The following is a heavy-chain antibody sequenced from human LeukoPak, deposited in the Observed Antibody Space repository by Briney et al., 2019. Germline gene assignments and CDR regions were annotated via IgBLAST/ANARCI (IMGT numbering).Heavy chain of an antibody. CDR2: ISGSGGST. Sequence: GGSLRLSCAASGFTFSSYAMSWVRQAPGKGLEGVSAISGSGGSTYYADSVKGRFTISRDNFKNTLYLQMNSLRAEDTAVYYCAKGGRHRGGPFDYWGQGTLVTVSS. CDR1: GFTFSSYA. J-gene: IGHJ4*02. V-gene: IGHV3-23*01. CDR3: AKGGRHRGGPFDY. D-gene: IGHD3-16*01.